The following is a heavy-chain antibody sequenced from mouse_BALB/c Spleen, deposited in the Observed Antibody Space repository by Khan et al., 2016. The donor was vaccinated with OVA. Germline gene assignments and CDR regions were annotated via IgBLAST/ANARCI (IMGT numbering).Heavy chain of an antibody. D-gene: IGHD1-1*02. Sequence: QVQLKQSGPGLVQPSQSLSITCTVSGFSLTSYGIHWVRQSPGKGLEWLGVIWSGGITDYNATFISRLSISKDISKSQVFFKMHSLQANDTAIYYCARNRNGYFDYWGQGTTLTVSS. CDR2: IWSGGIT. CDR1: GFSLTSYG. CDR3: ARNRNGYFDY. J-gene: IGHJ2*01. V-gene: IGHV2-2*02.